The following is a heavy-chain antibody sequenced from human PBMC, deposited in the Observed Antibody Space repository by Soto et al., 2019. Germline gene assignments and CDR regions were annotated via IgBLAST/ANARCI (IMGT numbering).Heavy chain of an antibody. CDR2: IIPIFGTA. CDR1: GGTFSSYA. J-gene: IGHJ5*02. Sequence: ASVKVSCKASGGTFSSYAISWVRQAPGQGLEWMGGIIPIFGTANYAQKFQGRVTITADKSTSTAYMELSSLRSEDTAVYYCARTTNVVVVAATTFDPWGQGTLVTVSS. CDR3: ARTTNVVVVAATTFDP. D-gene: IGHD2-15*01. V-gene: IGHV1-69*06.